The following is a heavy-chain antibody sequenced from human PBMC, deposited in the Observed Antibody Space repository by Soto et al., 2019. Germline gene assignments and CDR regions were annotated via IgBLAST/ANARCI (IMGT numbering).Heavy chain of an antibody. V-gene: IGHV1-18*01. CDR2: ISAHTGNT. CDR1: GYTFTSYG. J-gene: IGHJ4*02. Sequence: QVHLVQSGAEVKKPGASVKVSCKGSGYTFTSYGITWVRQAPGQVLEWMGWISAHTGNTNYAQQLQGRVTVTRNTSTSTAYMELRSLRSDDTAVYYCARGRYGDYWGQGALVTVSS. CDR3: ARGRYGDY. D-gene: IGHD1-1*01.